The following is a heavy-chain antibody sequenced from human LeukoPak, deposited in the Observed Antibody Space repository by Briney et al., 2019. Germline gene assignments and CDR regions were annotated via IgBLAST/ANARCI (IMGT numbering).Heavy chain of an antibody. CDR2: IWYDGSNK. CDR3: AKEVATLILY. D-gene: IGHD5-12*01. Sequence: PGGSLRLSCAASGITFSSYGMHWVRQAPGKGLEWVAVIWYDGSNKYYADSVKGRFTISRDNSKNTLYLQMNSLRAEDTAVYYCAKEVATLILYWGQGTLVTVSS. V-gene: IGHV3-30*02. CDR1: GITFSSYG. J-gene: IGHJ4*02.